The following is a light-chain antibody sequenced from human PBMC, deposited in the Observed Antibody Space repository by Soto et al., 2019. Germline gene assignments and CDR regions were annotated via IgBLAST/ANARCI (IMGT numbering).Light chain of an antibody. Sequence: QSALTQPPSASGSPGQAVTISCTGTSTDIGGYNYVSWYQQHPGKAPKLMIYEVTKRPSGVPGRFSGSKSGNTASLTVSGLQAEDDADYYCSSYADSNSRVVFGGGTKVTVL. CDR1: STDIGGYNY. CDR2: EVT. V-gene: IGLV2-8*01. J-gene: IGLJ3*02. CDR3: SSYADSNSRVV.